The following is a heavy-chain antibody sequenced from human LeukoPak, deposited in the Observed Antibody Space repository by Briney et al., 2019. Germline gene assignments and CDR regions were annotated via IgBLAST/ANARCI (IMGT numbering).Heavy chain of an antibody. J-gene: IGHJ6*03. CDR3: AKRRGLELLYYYYMDV. Sequence: GGSLRLSCAASGFTFFSYTMNWVRQAPGKGLEWVSAISGSGGSTYYADSVKGRFTISRDNSKNTLFLQINSLRAEETAVYYCAKRRGLELLYYYYMDVWGKGTTVTVSS. D-gene: IGHD1-7*01. CDR1: GFTFFSYT. V-gene: IGHV3-23*01. CDR2: ISGSGGST.